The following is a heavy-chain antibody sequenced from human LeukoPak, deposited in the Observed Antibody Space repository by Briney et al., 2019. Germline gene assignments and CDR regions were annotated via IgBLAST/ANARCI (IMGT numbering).Heavy chain of an antibody. J-gene: IGHJ5*02. V-gene: IGHV1-69*05. CDR1: GGTFSSYA. D-gene: IGHD2-15*01. CDR2: IIRIFGTA. CDR3: AGPYCSAGSYTCGFDP. Sequence: ASVKVSCKASGGTFSSYAISWVRQAPGQGLEWMGGIIRIFGTANYAQKFQGRVTITTDEATSTAYMELSSLRSEDTAVYYCAGPYCSAGSYTCGFDPWGQGTLVTVSS.